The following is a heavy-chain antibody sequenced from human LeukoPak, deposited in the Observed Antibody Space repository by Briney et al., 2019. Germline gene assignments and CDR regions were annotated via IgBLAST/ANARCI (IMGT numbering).Heavy chain of an antibody. CDR2: IYYSGST. J-gene: IGHJ4*02. D-gene: IGHD3-10*01. CDR3: ATVLLWFGGFDY. V-gene: IGHV4-39*07. CDR1: GGSISSSSYY. Sequence: KTSETLSLTCTVSGGSISSSSYYWGWIRQPPGKGLEWIGSIYYSGSTYYNPSLKSRVTISVDTSKNQFSLKLSSVTAADTAVYYCATVLLWFGGFDYWGQGTLVTVSS.